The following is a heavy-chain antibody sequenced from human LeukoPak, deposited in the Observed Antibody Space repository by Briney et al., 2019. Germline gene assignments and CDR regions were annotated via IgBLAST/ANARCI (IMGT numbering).Heavy chain of an antibody. Sequence: ASVKVSCKASGYTFTSYDINWVRQATGQGLEWMGWMNPNSGNTGYAQKFQGRVTMTRNTSISTAYMELSSLRSEDTAVYYCARRTRQLLVFWFDPWGQGTLVTVSS. CDR1: GYTFTSYD. CDR3: ARRTRQLLVFWFDP. J-gene: IGHJ5*02. V-gene: IGHV1-8*01. CDR2: MNPNSGNT. D-gene: IGHD6-13*01.